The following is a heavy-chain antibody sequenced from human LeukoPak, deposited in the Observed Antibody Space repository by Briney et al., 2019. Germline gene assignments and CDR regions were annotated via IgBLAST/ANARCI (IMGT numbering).Heavy chain of an antibody. V-gene: IGHV3-21*01. Sequence: PGGSLRLSCAASGFTFSSYSMNWVRQAPGKGLEWVSSISSSSSYIYYADSVKGRFTISRDNAKNSLYLQKNSLRAEDTAVYYCAILRSGLWYDSFDYWGQGTLVTVSS. CDR2: ISSSSSYI. J-gene: IGHJ4*02. CDR3: AILRSGLWYDSFDY. D-gene: IGHD3-10*02. CDR1: GFTFSSYS.